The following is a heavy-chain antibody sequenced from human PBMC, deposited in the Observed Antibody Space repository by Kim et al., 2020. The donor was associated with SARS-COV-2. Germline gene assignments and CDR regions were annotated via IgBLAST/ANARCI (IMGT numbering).Heavy chain of an antibody. V-gene: IGHV4-59*01. D-gene: IGHD1-26*01. CDR1: GGSISSYY. CDR3: ARDTPFPAVGYYYGMDV. J-gene: IGHJ6*02. CDR2: IYYSGST. Sequence: SETLSLTCTVSGGSISSYYWSWIRQPPGKGLEWIGYIYYSGSTNYNPSLKSRVTISVDTSKNQFSLKLSSVTAADTAVYYCARDTPFPAVGYYYGMDVWGQGTTVTVSS.